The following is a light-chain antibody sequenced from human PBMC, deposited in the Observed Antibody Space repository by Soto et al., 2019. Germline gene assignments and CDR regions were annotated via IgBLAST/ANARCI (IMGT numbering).Light chain of an antibody. V-gene: IGKV1-5*01. CDR2: DAS. CDR1: QSISSW. CDR3: QHYNSYSST. Sequence: DIQMTQSPSTLSASVGDRVTITCRASQSISSWLAWYQQKPGKAPKLLIYDASSLESGVPSRFSGSGSGTEFTLTISSLQPDDFANYYCQHYNSYSSTFGQGTKVAIK. J-gene: IGKJ1*01.